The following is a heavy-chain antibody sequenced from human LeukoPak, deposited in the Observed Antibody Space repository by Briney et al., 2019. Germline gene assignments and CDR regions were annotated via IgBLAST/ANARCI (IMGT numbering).Heavy chain of an antibody. CDR2: VYSSGST. CDR1: GGSIVKQY. Sequence: SETLSLTCTVSGGSIVKQYWSWIRQPPTKGLEWIGYVYSSGSTTYNPSLGSRVTISVDTSKNQFSLKLSSVTAADTAVYYCAGAPYDILTGYSLDYFDYWGQGTLVTVSS. J-gene: IGHJ4*02. V-gene: IGHV4-59*08. D-gene: IGHD3-9*01. CDR3: AGAPYDILTGYSLDYFDY.